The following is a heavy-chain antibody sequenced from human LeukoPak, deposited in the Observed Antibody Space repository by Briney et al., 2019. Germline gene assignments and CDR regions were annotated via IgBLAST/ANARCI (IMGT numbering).Heavy chain of an antibody. J-gene: IGHJ4*02. CDR2: INPNSGGT. Sequence: VASVKVSCKASGYTFTGYYMHWVRQAPGQGLEWMGWINPNSGGTNYAQKFQGRVTMTRDTSKNQLSLRLSPVTAADTAVYYCARVTGYMTEDYFDYWGQGTLITVSS. V-gene: IGHV1-2*02. CDR3: ARVTGYMTEDYFDY. CDR1: GYTFTGYY. D-gene: IGHD6-13*01.